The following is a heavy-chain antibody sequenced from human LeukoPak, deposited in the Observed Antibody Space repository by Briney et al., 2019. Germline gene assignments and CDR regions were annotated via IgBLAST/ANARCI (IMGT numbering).Heavy chain of an antibody. CDR2: IYPDDSDT. Sequence: GESLKISCKGSGYTFSSYWIGWVRQMPGKGLEWMGIIYPDDSDTRYSPSFQGQVTISADKSISTAYLQWSSLKAPDTAMYYCASQLITMVRGVTDYWGQGTLVTVSS. V-gene: IGHV5-51*01. CDR3: ASQLITMVRGVTDY. CDR1: GYTFSSYW. D-gene: IGHD3-10*01. J-gene: IGHJ4*02.